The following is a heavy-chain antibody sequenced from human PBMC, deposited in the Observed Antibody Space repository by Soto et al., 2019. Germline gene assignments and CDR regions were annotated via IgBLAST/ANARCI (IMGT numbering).Heavy chain of an antibody. CDR1: GFTFSRFA. J-gene: IGHJ5*02. Sequence: GGSLRLSCAASGFTFSRFAMTWVRQAPGKGLEWVSDISGSGVSVYYADCVKGRFTTSRDNSKNTLFLQMNSLRAEDTALYYCARGVSGSPRQVNWFDPWGQGTLVTVSS. CDR3: ARGVSGSPRQVNWFDP. CDR2: ISGSGVSV. D-gene: IGHD6-13*01. V-gene: IGHV3-23*01.